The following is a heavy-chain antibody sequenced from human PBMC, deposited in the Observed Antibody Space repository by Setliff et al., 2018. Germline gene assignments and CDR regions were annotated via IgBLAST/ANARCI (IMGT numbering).Heavy chain of an antibody. J-gene: IGHJ4*02. CDR2: IVVGSGNT. CDR1: GFTFTSSA. CDR3: AADPYYYDSSGYYPSFDY. V-gene: IGHV1-58*02. D-gene: IGHD3-22*01. Sequence: SVKVSCKASGFTFTSSAMQWVRQARGQRLEWIGWIVVGSGNTNYAQKFQERVTMTRDMSTSTAYMELSSLRSEDTAVYYCAADPYYYDSSGYYPSFDYWGQGTLVTVS.